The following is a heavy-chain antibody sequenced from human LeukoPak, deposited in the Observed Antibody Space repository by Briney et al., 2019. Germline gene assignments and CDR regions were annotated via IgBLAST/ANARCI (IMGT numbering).Heavy chain of an antibody. J-gene: IGHJ4*02. CDR2: INSDGSST. V-gene: IGHV3-74*01. Sequence: GGSLRLSCAASGFTFSSYWMHWVRQAPGKGLVWVSRINSDGSSTSYADSVKGRFTISRDNAKNTLYLQMNSLRAEDTAVYYCARGFGQLWFGELLHYDYWGQVTLVTVSS. D-gene: IGHD3-10*01. CDR3: ARGFGQLWFGELLHYDY. CDR1: GFTFSSYW.